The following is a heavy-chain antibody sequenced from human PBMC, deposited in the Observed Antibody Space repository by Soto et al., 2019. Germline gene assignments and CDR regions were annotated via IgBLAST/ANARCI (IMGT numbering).Heavy chain of an antibody. Sequence: GASVQVSFKASRYTFTSYYMHWVRPAPGQGLEGMGIINPSGSSKSDEQKYQGIVTMTRDTSTSTVYMELSRLGAEDTAFYYCARDLKPPYYYDSRGPLGYWGQGTLVTVSS. CDR3: ARDLKPPYYYDSRGPLGY. J-gene: IGHJ4*02. CDR2: INPSGSSK. CDR1: RYTFTSYY. V-gene: IGHV1-46*01. D-gene: IGHD3-22*01.